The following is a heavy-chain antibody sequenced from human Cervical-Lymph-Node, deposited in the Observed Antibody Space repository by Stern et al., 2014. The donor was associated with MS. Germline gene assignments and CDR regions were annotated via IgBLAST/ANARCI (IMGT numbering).Heavy chain of an antibody. V-gene: IGHV3-7*01. CDR3: AGSIAPRRFDY. D-gene: IGHD6-6*01. CDR2: INQHGSEE. CDR1: GFTFKDYW. J-gene: IGHJ4*02. Sequence: VQLVESGGGLVQPGGSLRLSCAGSGFTFKDYWMTWVRQAPGKGLEWVANINQHGSEENYVDSVKGRFTISRDNANKLLYLQMNTLRAEDTAVYYCAGSIAPRRFDYWGQGALVTVSS.